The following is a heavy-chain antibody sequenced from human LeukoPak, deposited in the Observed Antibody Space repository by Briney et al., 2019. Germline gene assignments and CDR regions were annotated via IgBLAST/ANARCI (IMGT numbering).Heavy chain of an antibody. CDR3: AKEVYCSSTSCSSGFDP. D-gene: IGHD2-2*01. J-gene: IGHJ5*02. CDR1: GFTVSNNY. V-gene: IGHV3-53*05. Sequence: GGSLRLSCAASGFTVSNNYLHWVRQAPGKGLEWVSVIYSGGTTYYANSVKGRFTISRDSSKNTMYLQMNSLRAEDTALYYCAKEVYCSSTSCSSGFDPWGQGTLVTVSS. CDR2: IYSGGTT.